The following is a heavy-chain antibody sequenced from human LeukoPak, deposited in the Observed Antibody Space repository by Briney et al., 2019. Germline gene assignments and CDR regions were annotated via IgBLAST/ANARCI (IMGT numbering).Heavy chain of an antibody. Sequence: SQTLSLTCTASGGSISSGSYHWSWIRQPAGKGLEWIGRIYTSGSTNYNPSLKSRVTISVDTSKNQFCLKLSSVTAADTAVYYCARESYYDSSGHYRRDFDYWGQGTLVTVSS. V-gene: IGHV4-61*02. CDR1: GGSISSGSYH. CDR2: IYTSGST. J-gene: IGHJ4*02. D-gene: IGHD3-22*01. CDR3: ARESYYDSSGHYRRDFDY.